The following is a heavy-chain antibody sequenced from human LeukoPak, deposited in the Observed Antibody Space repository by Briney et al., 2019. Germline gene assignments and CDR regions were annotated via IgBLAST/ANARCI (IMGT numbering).Heavy chain of an antibody. CDR3: ARDRWLDF. CDR1: GASISSYY. Sequence: SETLSLTCSVSGASISSYYWSWIRHPPGKGLEWIRSIYYSGSTNSTPSLRGRATMSVDTPKNQFSLTLTSVTAADTAVYCCARDRWLDFWGQGTLVTVSS. CDR2: IYYSGST. V-gene: IGHV4-59*01. J-gene: IGHJ4*02. D-gene: IGHD2-15*01.